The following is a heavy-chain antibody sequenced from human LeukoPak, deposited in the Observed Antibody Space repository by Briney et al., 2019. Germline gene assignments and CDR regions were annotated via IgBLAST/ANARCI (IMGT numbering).Heavy chain of an antibody. CDR1: GTSINSHYF. CDR3: ATCAPYVAGGFDC. Sequence: SETLSLTCAASGTSINSHYFWNCIRQSPGKGLEWLASIRHRGDSYYNPSLKSRVSISLDTSRNQFSLSLTTVTAADTAVYYWATCAPYVAGGFDCWGQGSLVTVSS. J-gene: IGHJ4*02. V-gene: IGHV4-38-2*01. CDR2: IRHRGDS. D-gene: IGHD2-15*01.